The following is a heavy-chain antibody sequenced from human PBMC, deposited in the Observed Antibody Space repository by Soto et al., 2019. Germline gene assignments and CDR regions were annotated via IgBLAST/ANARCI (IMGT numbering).Heavy chain of an antibody. Sequence: GGSLRLSCAASGFTFSSYWMSWVRQAPGKGLEWVANIKQDGSEKYYVDSVKGRFTISRDNAKNSLYLQMNSLRAEDTAVYYCARFMTTVTTYAFDIWGQGTMVTASS. CDR3: ARFMTTVTTYAFDI. D-gene: IGHD4-17*01. J-gene: IGHJ3*02. CDR1: GFTFSSYW. CDR2: IKQDGSEK. V-gene: IGHV3-7*01.